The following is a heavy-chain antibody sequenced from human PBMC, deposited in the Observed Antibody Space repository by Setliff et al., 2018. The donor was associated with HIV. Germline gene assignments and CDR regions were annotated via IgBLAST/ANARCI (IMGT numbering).Heavy chain of an antibody. CDR2: IYYSGST. J-gene: IGHJ4*02. CDR1: TYSIGSGYY. D-gene: IGHD4-17*01. CDR3: ARGVVAYDYGDLISLHYFDY. Sequence: SETLSLTCTVSTYSIGSGYYWGWIRQSPGKGLEWIGSIYYSGSTHYNPSLKSRVTISVDTSKNQFSLKLSSVTAADTAVYYCARGVVAYDYGDLISLHYFDYWGQGTLVTVSS. V-gene: IGHV4-38-2*02.